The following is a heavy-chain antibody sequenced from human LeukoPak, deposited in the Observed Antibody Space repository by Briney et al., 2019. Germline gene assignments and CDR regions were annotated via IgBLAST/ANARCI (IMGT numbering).Heavy chain of an antibody. CDR1: GGSFSGYY. CDR3: ARGPCYGDYANRAFDI. J-gene: IGHJ3*02. D-gene: IGHD4-17*01. V-gene: IGHV4-34*01. CDR2: INHSGST. Sequence: SETLSLTCAVYGGSFSGYYWSWIRQPPGKGLEWIGEINHSGSTNYNPSLKSRVTISVDTSKNQFSLKLSSVTAADTAVYYCARGPCYGDYANRAFDIWGQGTMVTVSS.